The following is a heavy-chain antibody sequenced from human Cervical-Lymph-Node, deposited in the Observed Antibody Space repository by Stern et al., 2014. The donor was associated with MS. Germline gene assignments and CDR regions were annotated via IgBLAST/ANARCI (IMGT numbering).Heavy chain of an antibody. D-gene: IGHD1-26*01. V-gene: IGHV3-9*01. Sequence: EVQLVESGGGLVQPGRSLRLSCAASGFSFDDYAMHWVRQSPGKGLEWVSGLSWNSGNIGYADSVKGRFTISRDNAKNSLYLQMNSLRPEDTALYFCAKDRDSGSYNYYYGMDVWGQGTPVTVSS. J-gene: IGHJ6*02. CDR3: AKDRDSGSYNYYYGMDV. CDR1: GFSFDDYA. CDR2: LSWNSGNI.